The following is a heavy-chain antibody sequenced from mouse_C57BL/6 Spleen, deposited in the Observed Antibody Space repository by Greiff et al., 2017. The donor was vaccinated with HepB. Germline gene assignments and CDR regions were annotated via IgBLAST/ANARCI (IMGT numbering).Heavy chain of an antibody. CDR2: ISSGGDYI. CDR3: TRDQAITTVYYYAMDY. D-gene: IGHD1-1*01. CDR1: GFTFSSYA. J-gene: IGHJ4*01. V-gene: IGHV5-9-1*02. Sequence: EVKLMESGEGLVKPGGSLKLSCAASGFTFSSYAMSWVRQTPEKRLEWVAYISSGGDYIYYADTVKGRFTISRDNARNTLYLQMSSLKSEDTAMYYCTRDQAITTVYYYAMDYWGQGTSVTVSS.